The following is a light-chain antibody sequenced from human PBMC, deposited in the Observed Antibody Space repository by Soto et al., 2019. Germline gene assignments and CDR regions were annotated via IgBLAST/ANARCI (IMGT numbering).Light chain of an antibody. CDR3: QQANTFPLT. CDR1: QSVGTW. J-gene: IGKJ5*01. Sequence: DIQMTQSPSTLSASVGDRITITCRASQSVGTWLAWYQQEPGKAPKVLIYKASSLESGVPSRFSGSGSGTEFTLTIRSLQPDDFATYYCQQANTFPLTFGQGTRLENK. V-gene: IGKV1-5*03. CDR2: KAS.